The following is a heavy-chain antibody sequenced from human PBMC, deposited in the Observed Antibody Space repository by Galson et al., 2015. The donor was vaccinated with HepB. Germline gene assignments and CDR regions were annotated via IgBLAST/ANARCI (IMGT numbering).Heavy chain of an antibody. D-gene: IGHD3-3*01. CDR1: GGSISSSSYY. V-gene: IGHV4-39*01. CDR2: IYYSGST. CDR3: ARHNYKLRFLEWLLLNPNWFDP. Sequence: SETLSLTCTVSGGSISSSSYYWGWIRQPPGKGLEWIGSIYYSGSTYYNPSLKSRVTISVDTSKNQFSLKLSSVTAADTAVYYCARHNYKLRFLEWLLLNPNWFDPWGQGTLVTVSS. J-gene: IGHJ5*02.